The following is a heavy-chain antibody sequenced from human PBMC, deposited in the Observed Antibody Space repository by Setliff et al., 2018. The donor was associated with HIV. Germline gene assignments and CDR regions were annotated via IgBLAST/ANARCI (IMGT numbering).Heavy chain of an antibody. Sequence: GGSLRLSCAASVFTFNNYGMNWVRQAPGKGLEWVAFIRYDGSQKYYVDSVKGRFTISRDNSKNTLYLQMNSLRVEDTAVYYCAKVNVVVPAALAAFDIWGQGTMVTVSS. CDR3: AKVNVVVPAALAAFDI. J-gene: IGHJ3*02. CDR2: IRYDGSQK. CDR1: VFTFNNYG. D-gene: IGHD2-2*01. V-gene: IGHV3-30*02.